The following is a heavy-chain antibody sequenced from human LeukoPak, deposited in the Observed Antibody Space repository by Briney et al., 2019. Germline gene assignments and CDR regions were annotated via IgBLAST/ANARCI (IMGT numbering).Heavy chain of an antibody. CDR3: ARDNRVLISSSTNFDY. CDR2: ISSSSSYI. CDR1: GFTFSSYE. D-gene: IGHD6-6*01. V-gene: IGHV3-21*01. J-gene: IGHJ4*02. Sequence: PGGSLRLSCAASGFTFSSYEMNWVRQAPGKGLEWVSSISSSSSYIYYADSVKGRFTISRDNAKNSLYLQMNSLRAEDTAVYYCARDNRVLISSSTNFDYWGQGTLVTVSS.